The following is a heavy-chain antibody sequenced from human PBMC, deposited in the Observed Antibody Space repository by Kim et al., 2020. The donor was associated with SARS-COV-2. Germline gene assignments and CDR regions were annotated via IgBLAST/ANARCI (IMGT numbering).Heavy chain of an antibody. Sequence: GGSLRLSCAASGFTFSSYAMSWVRQAPGKGLEWVSAISGSGGSTYYADSVKGRFTISRDNSKNTLYLQMNSLRDEDTAVYYCAKDTRYDFWSGYYFDYWGQGTLVTVSS. V-gene: IGHV3-23*01. CDR2: ISGSGGST. D-gene: IGHD3-3*01. J-gene: IGHJ4*02. CDR3: AKDTRYDFWSGYYFDY. CDR1: GFTFSSYA.